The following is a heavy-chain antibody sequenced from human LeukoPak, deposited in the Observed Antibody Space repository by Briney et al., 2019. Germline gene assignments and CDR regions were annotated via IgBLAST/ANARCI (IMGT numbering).Heavy chain of an antibody. CDR2: IRYDGSNK. Sequence: GGSLRLSCAASGFTFSSYGMHWVRQAPGKGLEWVAFIRYDGSNKYYADSVKGRFTISRDNSRNTLYLQMNSLRAEDTAVYYCAKGRRDTAMTYYYYYYMDVWGKGTTVTVSS. D-gene: IGHD5-18*01. CDR1: GFTFSSYG. J-gene: IGHJ6*03. V-gene: IGHV3-30*02. CDR3: AKGRRDTAMTYYYYYYMDV.